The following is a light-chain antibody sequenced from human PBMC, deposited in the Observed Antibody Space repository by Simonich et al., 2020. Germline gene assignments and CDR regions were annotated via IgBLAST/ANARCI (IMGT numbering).Light chain of an antibody. CDR1: SSDVGGYNY. CDR3: SSYTSSSPWV. CDR2: DVN. V-gene: IGLV2-14*01. J-gene: IGLJ3*02. Sequence: QSALTKPPSASGSPGQSVTISCTGTSSDVGGYNYVSCYQQHPGKAPKVLIYDVNKLPSGVSNRFSGSKSGNTASLTISGLQAEDEADYYCSSYTSSSPWVFGGGTKLTVL.